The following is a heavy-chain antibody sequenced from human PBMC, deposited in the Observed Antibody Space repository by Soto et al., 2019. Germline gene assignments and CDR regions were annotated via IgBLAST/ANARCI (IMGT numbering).Heavy chain of an antibody. D-gene: IGHD5-18*01. CDR2: ISGSGGST. CDR3: AKDTAMVNFYYFDY. V-gene: IGHV3-23*01. CDR1: GFTFSSYA. J-gene: IGHJ4*02. Sequence: GGSLRLSCAASGFTFSSYAMSWVRQAQGKGLEWVSAISGSGGSTYYADSVKGRFTISRDNSKNTLYLQMNSLRAEDTAVYYCAKDTAMVNFYYFDYWGQGALVTVSS.